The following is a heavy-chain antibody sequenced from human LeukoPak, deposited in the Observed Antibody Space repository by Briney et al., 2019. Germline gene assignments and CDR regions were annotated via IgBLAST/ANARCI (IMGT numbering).Heavy chain of an antibody. J-gene: IGHJ6*02. CDR1: GGTFSSYA. CDR3: ARVPAIFGVVVYGMDV. CDR2: IIPIFGTA. D-gene: IGHD3-3*01. Sequence: SVKVSCKASGGTFSSYAISWVRQAPGQGLEWMGGIIPIFGTANYAQKFQGRVTITADESTSTAYMELSSLRSEDTAVYYCARVPAIFGVVVYGMDVWGQGTTVTVSS. V-gene: IGHV1-69*01.